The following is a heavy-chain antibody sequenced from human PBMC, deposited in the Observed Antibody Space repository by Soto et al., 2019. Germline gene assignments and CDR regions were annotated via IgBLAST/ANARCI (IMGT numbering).Heavy chain of an antibody. CDR3: AHRAVLCSGGTCYSHPFDF. V-gene: IGHV2-5*02. J-gene: IGHJ4*02. CDR2: IYWDDDK. Sequence: QITLKESGPTLVKPTQTLTLTCTFSVFSLTTTGVGVGWIRQPPGKALEWLAIIYWDDDKRYSPSLKSRLTITKDTSKNQVVLTMTNMDPVDTATYFCAHRAVLCSGGTCYSHPFDFWGQGTLVTVSS. D-gene: IGHD2-15*01. CDR1: VFSLTTTGVG.